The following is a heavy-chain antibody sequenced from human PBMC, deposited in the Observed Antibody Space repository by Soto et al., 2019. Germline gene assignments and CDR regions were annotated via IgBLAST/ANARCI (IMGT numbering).Heavy chain of an antibody. J-gene: IGHJ4*02. CDR1: GFTFSSYA. CDR2: ISSNGGST. V-gene: IGHV3-64D*08. Sequence: GGSLRLSCSASGFTFSSYAMHWVRQAPGKGLEYVSAISSNGGSTYYADSVKGRFTISRDNSKNTLYLQMSSLRAEDTAVYYCVMGAYDYVWGSYRYMKDFDYWGQGTLVTVSS. CDR3: VMGAYDYVWGSYRYMKDFDY. D-gene: IGHD3-16*02.